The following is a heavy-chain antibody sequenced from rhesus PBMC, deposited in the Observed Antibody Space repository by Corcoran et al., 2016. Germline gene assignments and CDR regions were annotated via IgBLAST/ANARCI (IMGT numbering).Heavy chain of an antibody. J-gene: IGHJ6*01. D-gene: IGHD3-3*01. Sequence: EVQLVESGGGLTKPGGSLRLSCAASGFTFSSSWMNWVRQTPGKGLEWISAINSGGGSTYYADSVKGRFTISRDNAKNTLSLQMNSLRAEDTAVYYCAKGGRITIFGLVIQDYYGLDSWGQGVVVTVSS. CDR2: INSGGGST. V-gene: IGHV3S42*01. CDR3: AKGGRITIFGLVIQDYYGLDS. CDR1: GFTFSSSW.